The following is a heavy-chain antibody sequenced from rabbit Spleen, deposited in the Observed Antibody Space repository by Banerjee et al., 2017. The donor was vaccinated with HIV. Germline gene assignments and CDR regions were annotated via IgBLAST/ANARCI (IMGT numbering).Heavy chain of an antibody. V-gene: IGHV1S40*01. Sequence: QSLEESGGDLVKPGASLTLTCTASGFTLSSYYWICWVRQAPGKGLEWIACIDAGSSGNTYYASWAKGRFTISKTSSTTVTLRMTSLTVADTATYFCARDSDGFSRRYYFDLWGPGTLVTVS. CDR1: GFTLSSYYW. J-gene: IGHJ4*01. CDR2: IDAGSSGNT. CDR3: ARDSDGFSRRYYFDL. D-gene: IGHD7-1*01.